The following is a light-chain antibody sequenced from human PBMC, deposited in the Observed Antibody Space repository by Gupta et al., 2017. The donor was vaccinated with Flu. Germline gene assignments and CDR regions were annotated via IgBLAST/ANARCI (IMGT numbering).Light chain of an antibody. V-gene: IGLV2-14*04. CDR2: DGN. CDR3: RSYESTGNREV. J-gene: IGLJ2*01. Sequence: STISCTGTSSDIGGYNCVSWYQQCSGTAPKLIIYDGNNRPSGVPKRFSGSKSGTTASLTISGLQAEDEADYYCRSYESTGNREVFGAGTNLTVL. CDR1: SSDIGGYNC.